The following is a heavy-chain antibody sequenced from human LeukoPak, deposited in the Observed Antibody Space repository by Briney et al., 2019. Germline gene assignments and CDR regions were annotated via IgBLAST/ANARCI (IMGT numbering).Heavy chain of an antibody. J-gene: IGHJ4*02. CDR1: GGTFSSYA. D-gene: IGHD3-10*01. Sequence: SVKVSCKASGGTFSSYAISWVRQAPGQGLEWMGGIIPIFGTANYAQKFQGRVTITADESTSTAYMELSSLRSEDTAVYYCARDKVLNYYGSGSTNYYFDYWGQGTLVTVSS. CDR3: ARDKVLNYYGSGSTNYYFDY. V-gene: IGHV1-69*13. CDR2: IIPIFGTA.